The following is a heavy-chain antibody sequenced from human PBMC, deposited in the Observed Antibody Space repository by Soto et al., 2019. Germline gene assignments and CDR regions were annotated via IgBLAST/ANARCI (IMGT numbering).Heavy chain of an antibody. CDR3: ARENYNGSSD. V-gene: IGHV1-69*12. D-gene: IGHD3-22*01. Sequence: QFKLLQSATEVKKPGSSVKVSCKASGGTFSSYAISWVRHAPGPGLEWMGGIIPIFGTANDAQKFHGRLTITADESTSTAYIELSSLRSADTSVYYSARENYNGSSDWVQGTMVTVSS. CDR1: GGTFSSYA. J-gene: IGHJ4*02. CDR2: IIPIFGTA.